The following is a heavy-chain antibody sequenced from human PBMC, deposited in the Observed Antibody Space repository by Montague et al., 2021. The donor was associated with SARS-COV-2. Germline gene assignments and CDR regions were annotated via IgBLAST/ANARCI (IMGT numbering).Heavy chain of an antibody. CDR1: GDSITSDD. J-gene: IGHJ4*02. D-gene: IGHD2/OR15-2a*01. CDR2: NYTTGST. Sequence: TLSLTYTVSGDSITSDDSCWSWIRQPAGKGLVWIGRNYTTGSTNHYLTLKGRLTISLDTSKNQFSLKPSSVTAADTAVYYCARDDFRWDFDCWGQGTLVTVSS. CDR3: ARDDFRWDFDC. V-gene: IGHV4-61*02.